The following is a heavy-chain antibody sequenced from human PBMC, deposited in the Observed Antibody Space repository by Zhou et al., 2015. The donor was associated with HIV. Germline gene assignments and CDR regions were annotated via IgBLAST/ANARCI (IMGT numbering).Heavy chain of an antibody. Sequence: QVQLVQSGAEVKKPGASVKVSCKASGYTFTRYYMHWVRQAPGQGLEWMGLITPSDGSTSYAQTFQGRVTMTSDTSTRTVFLELSSLRSEDTAVYYCARMPESGGANPSWYDGGWFDPWGQGTLVTVSS. CDR2: ITPSDGST. J-gene: IGHJ5*02. CDR1: GYTFTRYY. D-gene: IGHD6-13*01. CDR3: ARMPESGGANPSWYDGGWFDP. V-gene: IGHV1-46*01.